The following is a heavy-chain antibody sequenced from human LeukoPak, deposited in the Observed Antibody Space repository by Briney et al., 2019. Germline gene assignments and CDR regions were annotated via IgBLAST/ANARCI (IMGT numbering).Heavy chain of an antibody. CDR1: GYTFTGYY. Sequence: GASVKVSCKASGYTFTGYYMHWVRQAPGQGLEWMGWINPNSGDTNYAQKFQGRVTMTRDTSISTAYMELSRLRSDDTAVYYCARDLVAGTGNWFDPWGQGTLVTVSS. V-gene: IGHV1-2*02. CDR3: ARDLVAGTGNWFDP. J-gene: IGHJ5*02. D-gene: IGHD6-19*01. CDR2: INPNSGDT.